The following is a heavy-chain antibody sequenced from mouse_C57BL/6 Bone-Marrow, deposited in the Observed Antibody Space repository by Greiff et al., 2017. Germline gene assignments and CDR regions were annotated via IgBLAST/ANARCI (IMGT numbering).Heavy chain of an antibody. V-gene: IGHV1-80*01. CDR2: IYPGDGDT. Sequence: QVQLKESGAELVKPGASVKISCKASGYAFSSYWMNWVKQRPGKGLEWIGQIYPGDGDTNYNGKFKGKATLTADKSSSTAYMQRSSLTSEDSAVYFCASYYRTWFAYWGQGTLVTVSA. J-gene: IGHJ3*01. CDR3: ASYYRTWFAY. D-gene: IGHD2-14*01. CDR1: GYAFSSYW.